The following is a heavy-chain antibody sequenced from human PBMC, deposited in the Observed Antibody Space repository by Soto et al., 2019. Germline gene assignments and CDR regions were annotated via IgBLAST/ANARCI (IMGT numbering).Heavy chain of an antibody. Sequence: SETLSLTCTVSGGSVSSNSYYWGWIRQPPGMGLEWIGTIYYGGSTYYNPSLKSRVTISVDTSKNQFSLKLNSVTAADTAVYYCARHSSDWNWAYFDYWGQGALVTVSS. D-gene: IGHD1-7*01. J-gene: IGHJ4*02. CDR1: GGSVSSNSYY. CDR3: ARHSSDWNWAYFDY. CDR2: IYYGGST. V-gene: IGHV4-39*01.